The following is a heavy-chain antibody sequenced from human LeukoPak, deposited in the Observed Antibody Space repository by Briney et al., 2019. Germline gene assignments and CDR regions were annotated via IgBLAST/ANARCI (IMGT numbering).Heavy chain of an antibody. V-gene: IGHV3-48*03. D-gene: IGHD5-12*01. CDR1: GFTFSSYE. Sequence: GGSLRLSCAASGFTFSSYEMNWVHQAPGKGLEWVSYISSSGSTIYYADSVKGRFTISRDNAKNSLYLQMNSLRAEDTAVYYCARESGGYSGYDSYWGQGTLVTVSS. CDR3: ARESGGYSGYDSY. CDR2: ISSSGSTI. J-gene: IGHJ4*02.